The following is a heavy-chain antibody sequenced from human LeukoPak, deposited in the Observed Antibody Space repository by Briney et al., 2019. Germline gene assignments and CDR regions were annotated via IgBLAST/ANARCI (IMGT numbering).Heavy chain of an antibody. D-gene: IGHD2-2*01. J-gene: IGHJ4*02. V-gene: IGHV1-2*02. CDR1: GYTFTGYY. CDR3: ARANPPYCSSTTCLFDY. CDR2: SNPNSGDT. Sequence: VASVKVSCKASGYTFTGYYMHWVRQAPGQGFEWMGWSNPNSGDTNYAQKFQGRVTMTRDTSISTAHMELSRLRSDDTAVYYCARANPPYCSSTTCLFDYWGQGTLVTVSS.